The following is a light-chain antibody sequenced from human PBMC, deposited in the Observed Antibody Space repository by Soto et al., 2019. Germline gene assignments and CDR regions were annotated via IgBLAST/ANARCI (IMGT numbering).Light chain of an antibody. V-gene: IGLV2-8*01. Sequence: QSALTQPPSASGSPGQSVTISCTGTSSDIGGYNFVSWYQHHPGKAPKLMIYEITKRPSGVPARFSGSKSGNTASLTVSGLQAEDEAVYYCSSYAGSNIYVFGTGTQLTVL. CDR1: SSDIGGYNF. CDR3: SSYAGSNIYV. J-gene: IGLJ1*01. CDR2: EIT.